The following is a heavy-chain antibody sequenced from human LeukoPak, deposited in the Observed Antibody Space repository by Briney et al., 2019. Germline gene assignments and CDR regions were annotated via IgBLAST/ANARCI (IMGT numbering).Heavy chain of an antibody. CDR2: INPNSGGT. J-gene: IGHJ4*02. V-gene: IGHV1-2*02. Sequence: GASVKVSCKASGYTFTGYYMHWVRQAPGQGLEWMGWINPNSGGTNYAQKFQGRVTMTRDTSISTACMELSRLRSDDTAVYYCASVGPYTAMVYVSYWGQGTLVTVSS. CDR3: ASVGPYTAMVYVSY. D-gene: IGHD5-18*01. CDR1: GYTFTGYY.